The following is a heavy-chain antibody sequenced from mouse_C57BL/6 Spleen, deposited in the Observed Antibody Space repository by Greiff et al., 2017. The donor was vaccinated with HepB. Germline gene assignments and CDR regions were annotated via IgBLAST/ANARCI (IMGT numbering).Heavy chain of an antibody. D-gene: IGHD2-4*01. CDR2: IYPGGGYT. Sequence: QVHVKQSGAELVRPGTSVKMSCKASGYTFTNYWIGWAKPRPGHGLEWIGDIYPGGGYTNYNEKFKGKATLTADKSSSTAYMQVSSLTYEDSAIYYWAREGLRRGYFDYWGQGTTLTVSS. J-gene: IGHJ2*01. V-gene: IGHV1-63*01. CDR3: AREGLRRGYFDY. CDR1: GYTFTNYW.